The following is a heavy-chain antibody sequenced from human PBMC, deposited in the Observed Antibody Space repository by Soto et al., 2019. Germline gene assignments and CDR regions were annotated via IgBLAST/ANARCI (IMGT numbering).Heavy chain of an antibody. CDR1: GCSISSLY. V-gene: IGHV4-59*01. Sequence: SETLSLTCTVSGCSISSLYWNWIRQPPGKGLEWIGSIFYSGRTTYNPSLKSRVTISVDTSKTQFSLKLTSVTAADTAAYYSVRVREYSGYGNAFDIWGRGTMVTVSS. J-gene: IGHJ3*02. D-gene: IGHD5-12*01. CDR2: IFYSGRT. CDR3: VRVREYSGYGNAFDI.